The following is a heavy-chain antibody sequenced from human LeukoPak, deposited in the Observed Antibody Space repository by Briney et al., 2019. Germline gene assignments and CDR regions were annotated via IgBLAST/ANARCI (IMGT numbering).Heavy chain of an antibody. CDR1: GFTFSSYA. D-gene: IGHD3-16*01. Sequence: GGSPRLSCAASGFTFSSYAMSWVRQAPGKGLEWVSGILDSGYSTYYANSVKGRFTISRDNSNNTLYLQMNSLRAEDTAVYYCAKLGGHPLHNYYVGVWGKGTTVAVSS. CDR2: ILDSGYST. CDR3: AKLGGHPLHNYYVGV. V-gene: IGHV3-23*01. J-gene: IGHJ6*03.